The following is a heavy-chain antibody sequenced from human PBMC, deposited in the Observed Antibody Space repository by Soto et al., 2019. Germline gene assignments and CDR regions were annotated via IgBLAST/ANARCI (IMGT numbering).Heavy chain of an antibody. V-gene: IGHV3-66*01. CDR3: ARGGSTWPWDY. Sequence: GGSLRLSCAVSGFTVSSNYMSWVRQAPGKGLEWVSVIYNDGSTYYADPVKGRFTISRDKSKNTLYLQMNSLTADDTAVYYCARGGSTWPWDYWGQGTLVTVSS. CDR2: IYNDGST. D-gene: IGHD6-6*01. CDR1: GFTVSSNY. J-gene: IGHJ4*02.